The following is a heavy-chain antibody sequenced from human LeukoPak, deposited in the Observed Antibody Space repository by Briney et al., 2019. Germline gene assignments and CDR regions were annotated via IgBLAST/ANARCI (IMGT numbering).Heavy chain of an antibody. CDR3: ARGYYGRAYYFDY. J-gene: IGHJ4*02. Sequence: SETLSLTCTVSGGSISSYYWSWIRQPPGKGLEWIGYIYYSGSTNYNPSLKSRVTISVDTSKNQFSLKLSSVTAADTAVYYCARGYYGRAYYFDYWGQGTLVTVSS. D-gene: IGHD3-10*01. V-gene: IGHV4-59*01. CDR2: IYYSGST. CDR1: GGSISSYY.